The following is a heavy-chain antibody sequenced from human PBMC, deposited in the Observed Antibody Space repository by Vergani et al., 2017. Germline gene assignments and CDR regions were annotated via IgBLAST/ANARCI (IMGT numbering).Heavy chain of an antibody. J-gene: IGHJ6*03. V-gene: IGHV3-30-3*01. CDR1: GFTFSSYA. CDR3: ARDPVVVVAATKGNYYMEV. Sequence: QVQLVESGGGVVQPGRSLRLSCAASGFTFSSYAMHWVRQAPGKGLEWVAVISYDGSNKYYADSVQGRFTISRDNSKNTLYLQMNSLRAEDTDVYYCARDPVVVVAATKGNYYMEVWGKGTTVTVSS. CDR2: ISYDGSNK. D-gene: IGHD2-15*01.